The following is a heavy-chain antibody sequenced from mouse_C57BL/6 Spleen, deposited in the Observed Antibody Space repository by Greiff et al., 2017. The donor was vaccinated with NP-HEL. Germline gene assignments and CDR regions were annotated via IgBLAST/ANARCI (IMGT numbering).Heavy chain of an antibody. CDR3: ARFGYGSSSWFAY. J-gene: IGHJ3*01. V-gene: IGHV1-54*01. Sequence: QVQLQQSGAELVRPGTSVKVSCKASGYAFTNYLIEWVKQRPGQGLEWIGVINPGSGGTNYNEKFKGKATLTADKSSSTAYMQLSSLTSEDSAVYFCARFGYGSSSWFAYWGQGTLVTVSA. D-gene: IGHD1-1*01. CDR2: INPGSGGT. CDR1: GYAFTNYL.